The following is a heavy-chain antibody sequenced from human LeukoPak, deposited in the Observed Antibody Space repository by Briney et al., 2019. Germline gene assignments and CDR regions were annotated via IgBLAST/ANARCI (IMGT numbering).Heavy chain of an antibody. CDR3: ARVASVGATRALDY. D-gene: IGHD1-26*01. CDR2: IYYSGST. J-gene: IGHJ4*02. CDR1: GGSITSDD. Sequence: SETLSLTCTVSGGSITSDDGSWLRQPPGKGLESLGYIYYSGSTNYNPSLKSRVTISVDTSKNQFSLKLSSVTAADTAVYYCARVASVGATRALDYWGQGTLVTVSS. V-gene: IGHV4-59*01.